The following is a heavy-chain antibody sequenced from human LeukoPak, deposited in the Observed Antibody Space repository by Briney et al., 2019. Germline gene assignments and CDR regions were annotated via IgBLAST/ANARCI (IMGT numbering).Heavy chain of an antibody. V-gene: IGHV3-23*01. CDR2: VSGTGSNT. Sequence: QTGGSLRLSCAASGFTFSSYGISWVRQAPGKGLEWVSGVSGTGSNTYYLDSVKGRFTISRDNSKNTVYLQMNSLRAEDSALYYCAKWNGYADYWGRGTLVTVSS. D-gene: IGHD5-12*01. J-gene: IGHJ4*02. CDR3: AKWNGYADY. CDR1: GFTFSSYG.